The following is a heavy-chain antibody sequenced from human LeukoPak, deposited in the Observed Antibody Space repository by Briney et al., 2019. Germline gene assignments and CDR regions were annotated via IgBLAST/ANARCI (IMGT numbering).Heavy chain of an antibody. CDR2: IYPGDSDT. CDR3: ARHSRDQRGRTVDY. J-gene: IGHJ4*02. Sequence: YSVGWVRQKTGKGLEWMGIIYPGDSDTRYSPSFQGQVTISADKSISTAYLQWSSLKASDTAMYYCARHSRDQRGRTVDYWGQGTLVTVSS. CDR1: YS. D-gene: IGHD1-1*01. V-gene: IGHV5-51*01.